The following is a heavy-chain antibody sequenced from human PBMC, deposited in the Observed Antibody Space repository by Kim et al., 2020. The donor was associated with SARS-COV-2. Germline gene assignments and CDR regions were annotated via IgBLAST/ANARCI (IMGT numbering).Heavy chain of an antibody. V-gene: IGHV3-23*01. D-gene: IGHD3-9*01. CDR1: GFTFSSYA. J-gene: IGHJ4*02. Sequence: GGSLRLSCAASGFTFSSYAMSWVRQAPGKGLEWVSAISGSGGSTYYADSVKGRFTISRDNSKNTLYLQMNSLRAEDTAVYYCAKVDYDILTGSAFDYWGQGTLVTVSS. CDR2: ISGSGGST. CDR3: AKVDYDILTGSAFDY.